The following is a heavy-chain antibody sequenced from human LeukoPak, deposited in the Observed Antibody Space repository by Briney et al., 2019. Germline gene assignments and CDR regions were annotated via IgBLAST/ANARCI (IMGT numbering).Heavy chain of an antibody. Sequence: GASVKVSCKASGDTFTGYYMHWVRQAPGQGLEWMGWINPNSGGTNYAQKFQGRVTMTRDTSISTAYMELSRLRSDDTAVYYCARGHIAAAGTRIFDYWGQGTLVTVSS. CDR2: INPNSGGT. CDR3: ARGHIAAAGTRIFDY. CDR1: GDTFTGYY. D-gene: IGHD6-13*01. J-gene: IGHJ4*02. V-gene: IGHV1-2*02.